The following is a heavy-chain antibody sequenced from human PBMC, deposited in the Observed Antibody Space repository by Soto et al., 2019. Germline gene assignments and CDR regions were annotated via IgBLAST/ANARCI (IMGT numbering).Heavy chain of an antibody. Sequence: SETLSLTCTVSGGSISSSSYYWGWIRQPPGKGLEWIGSIYYSGSTYYNPSLKSRVTISVDTSKNQFSLKLSSVTAADTAVYYCARHGEMSGSGSYYGAYYYYGMGVWGQGTTVTVSS. CDR3: ARHGEMSGSGSYYGAYYYYGMGV. D-gene: IGHD3-10*01. V-gene: IGHV4-39*01. CDR2: IYYSGST. CDR1: GGSISSSSYY. J-gene: IGHJ6*02.